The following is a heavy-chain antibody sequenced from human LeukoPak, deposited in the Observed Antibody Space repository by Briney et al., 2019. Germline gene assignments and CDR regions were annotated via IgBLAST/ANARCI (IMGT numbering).Heavy chain of an antibody. D-gene: IGHD2-15*01. CDR2: IYARGST. V-gene: IGHV4-4*07. CDR1: GGSISSYY. Sequence: SETLSLTCTVSGGSISSYYWSWIRQPAGKGLEWIGRIYARGSTNYNPSLKSRVTMSVDTSKNQFSLKLSSVTAADTAVYYCARGRYCSADICSGGDALDIWGQGTMVSVSS. J-gene: IGHJ3*02. CDR3: ARGRYCSADICSGGDALDI.